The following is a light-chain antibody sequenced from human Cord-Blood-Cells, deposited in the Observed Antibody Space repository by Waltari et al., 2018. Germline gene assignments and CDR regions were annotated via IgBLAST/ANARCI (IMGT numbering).Light chain of an antibody. CDR1: SSNIGSNY. V-gene: IGLV1-47*01. J-gene: IGLJ3*02. CDR2: RNK. Sequence: QSVLTQPPSASGTPGQRVTISCSGSSSNIGSNYVYWYQQLPGTAPKLLIYRNKQRPSGVPDRFYGSKSGTSASLAISGLRSEDEADYYCAAWDDSLRVFGGGTKLTVL. CDR3: AAWDDSLRV.